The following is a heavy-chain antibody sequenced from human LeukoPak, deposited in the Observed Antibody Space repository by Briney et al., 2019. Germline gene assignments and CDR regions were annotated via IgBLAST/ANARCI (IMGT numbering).Heavy chain of an antibody. CDR1: GFTFSRYW. CDR2: IKHDGSEK. Sequence: GGSLRLSCAASGFTFSRYWMNWVRQAPGKGLEWVANIKHDGSEKYYVESVKGRFTIARDNAKNPLYLQMNSLRAEDTAVYSCARGRDNGYWGQGTLVTVSS. CDR3: ARGRDNGY. J-gene: IGHJ4*02. D-gene: IGHD1-1*01. V-gene: IGHV3-7*03.